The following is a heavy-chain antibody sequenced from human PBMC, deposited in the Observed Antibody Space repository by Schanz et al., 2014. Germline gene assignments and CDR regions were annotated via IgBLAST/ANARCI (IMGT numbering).Heavy chain of an antibody. J-gene: IGHJ4*02. CDR1: GFTFGSYA. CDR2: ITASGDYM. D-gene: IGHD3-10*01. Sequence: EVRLLESGGGLVQPGGYLRLSCVGSGFTFGSYAMNWVRQAPGKGLEWVSSITASGDYMHYADSVKGRFTISRDNARNSLYLQMNNLRVEDTAVYYCARGPDYGSGSYSSYWGQGTLVTVSS. V-gene: IGHV3-21*01. CDR3: ARGPDYGSGSYSSY.